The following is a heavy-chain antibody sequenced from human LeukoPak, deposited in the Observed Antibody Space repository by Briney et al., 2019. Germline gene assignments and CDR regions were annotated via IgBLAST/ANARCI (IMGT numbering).Heavy chain of an antibody. J-gene: IGHJ6*02. D-gene: IGHD3-22*01. Sequence: SQTLSLTCAISGDSVSSNSAAWNWIRQSPSRGLEWLGRTYYRSKWYNDYAVSVQSRITINPHTSKNQFSLHLNSVTPEDTAVYYCARGGDSSAYYPYYYYGMDVWGQGTTVTVSS. CDR2: TYYRSKWYN. V-gene: IGHV6-1*01. CDR3: ARGGDSSAYYPYYYYGMDV. CDR1: GDSVSSNSAA.